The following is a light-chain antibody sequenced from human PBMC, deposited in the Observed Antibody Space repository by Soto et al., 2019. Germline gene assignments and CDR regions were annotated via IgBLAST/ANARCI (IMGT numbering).Light chain of an antibody. CDR3: SAYAGSTNLV. CDR2: EVS. V-gene: IGLV2-8*01. Sequence: QSVLTQPPSASGSPGQSVTISCTGTSSDVGGYNYVSWYQHHPGKAPKLMIYEVSKRPSGVPDRFSGSKSGNTASLTVSGLQAEDEADYYCSAYAGSTNLVFGGGTQLTVL. J-gene: IGLJ2*01. CDR1: SSDVGGYNY.